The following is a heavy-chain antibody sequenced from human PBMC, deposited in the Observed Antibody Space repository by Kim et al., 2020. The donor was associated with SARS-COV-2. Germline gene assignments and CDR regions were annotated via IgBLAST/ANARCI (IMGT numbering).Heavy chain of an antibody. CDR2: IGNDGDT. CDR3: ARAYSSGWPGYYAMDV. D-gene: IGHD6-19*01. Sequence: GGSLRLSCAASGFTFTNYDMHWVRQPPGKGLEWVSRIGNDGDTNYLDSVKGRFTISREDAGNSLYLQMNSLRAGDTAVYYCARAYSSGWPGYYAMDVWGQGTTVTVSS. J-gene: IGHJ6*02. V-gene: IGHV3-13*01. CDR1: GFTFTNYD.